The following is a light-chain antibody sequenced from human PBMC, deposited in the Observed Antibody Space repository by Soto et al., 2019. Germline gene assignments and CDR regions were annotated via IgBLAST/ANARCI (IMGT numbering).Light chain of an antibody. V-gene: IGLV1-44*01. Sequence: VLTQPPSASGTPGQRVTISCSGSNSNIGRNTVNWYQLLPGTAPKSLIYYDSQRPSEVPDRFSGSKSGTSASLAISGLQSEDEADYFWAAWDDNLDGYVFGTGTKVTVL. CDR1: NSNIGRNT. CDR3: AAWDDNLDGYV. CDR2: YDS. J-gene: IGLJ1*01.